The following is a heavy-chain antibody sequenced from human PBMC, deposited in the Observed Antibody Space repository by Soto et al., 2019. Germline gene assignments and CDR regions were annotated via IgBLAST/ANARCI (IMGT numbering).Heavy chain of an antibody. Sequence: PGGSLRLSCAASGFTFNSYSMNWVRQAPGKGLEWASSISSSSTFIYDADSVKGRFSISRDNAKNSLFLQMNSLRAEDTAVYFCARGRPTGYSYYGMDVWGQGTTVTVSS. J-gene: IGHJ6*02. V-gene: IGHV3-21*01. CDR1: GFTFNSYS. CDR3: ARGRPTGYSYYGMDV. D-gene: IGHD1-1*01. CDR2: ISSSSTFI.